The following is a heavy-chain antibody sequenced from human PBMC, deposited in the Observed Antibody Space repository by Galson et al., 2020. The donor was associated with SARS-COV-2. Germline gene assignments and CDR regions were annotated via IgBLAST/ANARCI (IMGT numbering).Heavy chain of an antibody. D-gene: IGHD2-15*01. Sequence: SETLSLTCTVSGGSISSGGYYWSWIRQHPGKGLEWIGNIHYSGITYYNPSLKSRVTISMDTSKNQFSLKLSSVTAADTAVYFCARHIVVVVAAPYNWFDPWGQGTLLTVSS. J-gene: IGHJ5*02. V-gene: IGHV4-31*03. CDR2: IHYSGIT. CDR3: ARHIVVVVAAPYNWFDP. CDR1: GGSISSGGYY.